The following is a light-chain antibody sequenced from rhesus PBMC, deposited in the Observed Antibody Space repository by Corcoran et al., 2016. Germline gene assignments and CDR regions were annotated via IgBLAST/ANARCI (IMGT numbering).Light chain of an antibody. CDR1: QGINKG. CDR3: LQDYTTPLT. CDR2: AAS. Sequence: DIQMTQSPSSLSASVGDRVTVTCRASQGINKGLRWYQQKPGKAPTLLIYAASSLQTGVSSRFSGSGSGTDYTLTISSLQPEDVATYYCLQDYTTPLTFGGGTKVEIK. V-gene: IGKV1-94*01. J-gene: IGKJ4*01.